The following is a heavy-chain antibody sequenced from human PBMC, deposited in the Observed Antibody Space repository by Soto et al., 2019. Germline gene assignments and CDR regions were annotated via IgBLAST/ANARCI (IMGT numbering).Heavy chain of an antibody. Sequence: ASVEVSCKXSGYTLTELSMHWVRQAPGKGLEWMGGFDPEDGETIYAQKFQGRVTMTEDTSTDTAYMELSSLRSEDTAVYYCALSYFYGQTTIDYWGQGTLVTVSS. CDR1: GYTLTELS. V-gene: IGHV1-24*01. D-gene: IGHD1-1*01. J-gene: IGHJ4*02. CDR3: ALSYFYGQTTIDY. CDR2: FDPEDGET.